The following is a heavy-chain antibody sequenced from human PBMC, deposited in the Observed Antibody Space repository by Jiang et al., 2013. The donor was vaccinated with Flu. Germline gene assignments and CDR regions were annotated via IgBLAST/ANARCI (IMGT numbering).Heavy chain of an antibody. CDR3: AREAIAAAVYFDY. CDR2: IYTSGST. V-gene: IGHV4-61*02. D-gene: IGHD6-13*01. CDR1: GGSISSGSYY. J-gene: IGHJ4*02. Sequence: TLSPTCTVSGGSISSGSYYWSWIRQPAGKGLEWIGRIYTSGSTNYNPSLKSRVTISVDTSKNQFSLKLSSVTAADTAVYYCAREAIAAAVYFDYWGQGTLVTVSS.